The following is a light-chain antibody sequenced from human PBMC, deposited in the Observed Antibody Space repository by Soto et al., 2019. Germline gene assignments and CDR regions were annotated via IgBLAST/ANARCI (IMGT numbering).Light chain of an antibody. V-gene: IGLV4-69*01. CDR2: LNSDGSH. Sequence: QLVLTQSPSASASLGASVKLTCTLSSGHSSYAIAWHQQQPEKGPRYLMKLNSDGSHSKGDGIPDRFSGSSSGAERYLIISSLQSEDEADYYCQTWGTGIQDVVFGGGTKLTVL. J-gene: IGLJ2*01. CDR3: QTWGTGIQDVV. CDR1: SGHSSYA.